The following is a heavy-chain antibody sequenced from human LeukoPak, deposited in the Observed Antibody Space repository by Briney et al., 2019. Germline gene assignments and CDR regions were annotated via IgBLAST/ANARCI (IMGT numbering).Heavy chain of an antibody. CDR1: GGSISSYY. CDR3: ARHGNYYDSSGYRPDAFDI. CDR2: IYTSGST. J-gene: IGHJ3*02. V-gene: IGHV4-4*07. D-gene: IGHD3-22*01. Sequence: SETLSLTCTVSGGSISSYYWSWIRQPAGKGLEWIGRIYTSGSTNYNPSLKSRVTMSVDTSKNQFSLKLSSVTAADTAVYYCARHGNYYDSSGYRPDAFDIWGQGTMVTVSS.